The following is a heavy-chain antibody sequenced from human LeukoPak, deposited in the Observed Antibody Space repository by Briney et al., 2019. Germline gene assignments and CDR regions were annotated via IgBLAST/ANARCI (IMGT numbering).Heavy chain of an antibody. J-gene: IGHJ3*02. D-gene: IGHD2-21*01. CDR1: GDSISSGSYS. Sequence: ASQTLSLTCTVSGDSISSGSYSWGCIRQPAGKGLEWIGRIYTSGSTNYNPSLKSRVTLSVDTSKNQFSLGLSSVTAADTAVYYCARSTLFASDIWGQGTMVTVSS. CDR2: IYTSGST. CDR3: ARSTLFASDI. V-gene: IGHV4-61*02.